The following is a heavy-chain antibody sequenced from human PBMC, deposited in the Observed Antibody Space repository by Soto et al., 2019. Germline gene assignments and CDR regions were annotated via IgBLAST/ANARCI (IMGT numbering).Heavy chain of an antibody. J-gene: IGHJ4*02. CDR3: ARAEGYSSGWPLDY. D-gene: IGHD6-19*01. CDR1: GFNFSSYA. V-gene: IGHV3-30-3*01. Sequence: GGSMRLSCTAAGFNFSSYAMHWVRQETGKGLEWVAVISYDGSNKYYADSVKGRFTISRDNSKNTLYLQMNSLRAEDTAVYYCARAEGYSSGWPLDYWGQGTLVTVSS. CDR2: ISYDGSNK.